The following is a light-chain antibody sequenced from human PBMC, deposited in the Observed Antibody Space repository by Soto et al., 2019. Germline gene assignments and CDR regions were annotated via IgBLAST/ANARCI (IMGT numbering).Light chain of an antibody. CDR2: DAS. J-gene: IGKJ1*01. CDR3: HQYNDYWT. CDR1: QSISSW. V-gene: IGKV1-5*01. Sequence: DIQMTQSTSTLSASVGDRVTITCRASQSISSWLAWYQQKPGKAPKLLIYDASSLESGVPSRFSDSGSGTEFTLTISSLQPDDFATYYCHQYNDYWTFGQGTKVDI.